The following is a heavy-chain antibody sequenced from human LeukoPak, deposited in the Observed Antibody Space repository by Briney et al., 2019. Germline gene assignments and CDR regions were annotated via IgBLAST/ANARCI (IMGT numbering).Heavy chain of an antibody. CDR2: INPNSGAT. CDR1: GYIFINHY. CDR3: AKDRGISLWSRSDY. D-gene: IGHD2-15*01. V-gene: IGHV1-2*02. J-gene: IGHJ4*02. Sequence: ASVKVSCKASGYIFINHYVHWVRRAPGQGLEWMGWINPNSGATGFAEKFQGRVTMTRDTSINTAYMEVTSLRSDDTAVYYCAKDRGISLWSRSDYWGQGTLVTVSS.